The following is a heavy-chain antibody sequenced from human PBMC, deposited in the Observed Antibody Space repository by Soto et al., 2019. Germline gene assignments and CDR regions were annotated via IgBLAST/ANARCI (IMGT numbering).Heavy chain of an antibody. CDR2: IDPSDSYT. Sequence: GESLKISCKGSGYSFSSYWITWVRQLPGKGLEWMGRIDPSDSYTNYNPSFQGHVTISVDESISTAYLQWNSLKASDSAMYYCARQDETSREDYYGMDVWGQGTTVTVSS. J-gene: IGHJ6*02. V-gene: IGHV5-10-1*01. CDR1: GYSFSSYW. CDR3: ARQDETSREDYYGMDV.